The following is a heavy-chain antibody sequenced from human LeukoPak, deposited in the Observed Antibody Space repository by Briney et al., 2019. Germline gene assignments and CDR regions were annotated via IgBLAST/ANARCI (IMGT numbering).Heavy chain of an antibody. CDR2: INHNGETI. CDR1: GGSFSGYY. CDR3: ARDNDWAFDY. V-gene: IGHV3-11*04. D-gene: IGHD3-9*01. J-gene: IGHJ4*02. Sequence: LSLTCAVYGGSFSGYYWSWVRQAPGKGLEWVSYINHNGETIFYPDFVKGRFTISRDNAKNSLHLQMNSLRDEDTAVYYCARDNDWAFDYWGQGTLVTVSS.